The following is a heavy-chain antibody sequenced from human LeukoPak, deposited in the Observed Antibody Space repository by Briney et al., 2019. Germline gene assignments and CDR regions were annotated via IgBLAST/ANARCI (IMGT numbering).Heavy chain of an antibody. Sequence: SETLSLTCTVSGGSISSSSYYWGWIRQPPGKGLEWIGSIYYSGSTYYNPSLKSRGTMSVDTSKSQFSLKLSSVTAADTAVYYCARDRYCYDSSGYSGFDYWGQGTLVTVSS. D-gene: IGHD3-22*01. V-gene: IGHV4-39*07. CDR2: IYYSGST. J-gene: IGHJ4*02. CDR3: ARDRYCYDSSGYSGFDY. CDR1: GGSISSSSYY.